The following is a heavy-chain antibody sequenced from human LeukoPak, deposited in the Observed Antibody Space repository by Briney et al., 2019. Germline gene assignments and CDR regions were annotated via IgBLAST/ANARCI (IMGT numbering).Heavy chain of an antibody. Sequence: GGSLRLSCAASGFTFSDYYMSWIRQAPGKGLEWLSYLSSSGGTIYYADSVKGRFTISRDNAKNSLYLQMNSLRAEDTAVYYCARDGDFWSGYYIDYWGQEPWSPSPQ. CDR3: ARDGDFWSGYYIDY. J-gene: IGHJ4*01. D-gene: IGHD3-3*01. CDR2: LSSSGGTI. V-gene: IGHV3-11*04. CDR1: GFTFSDYY.